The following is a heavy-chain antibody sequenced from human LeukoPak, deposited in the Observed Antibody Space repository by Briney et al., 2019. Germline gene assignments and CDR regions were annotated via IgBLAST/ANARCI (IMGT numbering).Heavy chain of an antibody. CDR1: GGTFSSYA. V-gene: IGHV1-69*13. CDR2: IIPIFGTA. D-gene: IGHD3-10*01. CDR3: ARQMVRGVINPHIWFDP. J-gene: IGHJ5*02. Sequence: SVKVSFKASGGTFSSYAISWVRQAPGQGLEWMGGIIPIFGTANYAQKFQGRVTITADESTSTAYMELSSLRSEDTAVYYCARQMVRGVINPHIWFDPWGQGTLVTVSS.